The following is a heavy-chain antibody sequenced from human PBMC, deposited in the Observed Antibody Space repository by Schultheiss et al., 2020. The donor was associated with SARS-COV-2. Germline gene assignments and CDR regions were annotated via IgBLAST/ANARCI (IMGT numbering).Heavy chain of an antibody. V-gene: IGHV3-23*01. CDR3: AKDKDSSGNIPGGYFDY. J-gene: IGHJ4*02. Sequence: GGSLRLSFAASGFTFSSYAMSWVRQVPGKGLEWVSAISGSGGSTYYADSVKGRFTISRDNSKNTLYLQMNSLRAEDTALYYCAKDKDSSGNIPGGYFDYWGQGTLVTVSS. CDR2: ISGSGGST. D-gene: IGHD3-22*01. CDR1: GFTFSSYA.